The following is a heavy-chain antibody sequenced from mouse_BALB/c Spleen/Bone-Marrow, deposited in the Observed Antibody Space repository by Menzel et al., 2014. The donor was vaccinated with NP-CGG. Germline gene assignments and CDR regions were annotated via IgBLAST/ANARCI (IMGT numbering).Heavy chain of an antibody. CDR2: INPNNGGT. V-gene: IGHV1S81*02. Sequence: QVQLQQPGAELVKPGTSVKLSCKASGYTFTSHYIYWVKQRPGQGLKWIGEINPNNGGTNFNEKFESKATLTVDKSSSTAYMQLSSLTSEDSAVYYCTRLSLLRGYFDYWGQGTTLTVSS. CDR3: TRLSLLRGYFDY. CDR1: GYTFTSHY. D-gene: IGHD1-2*01. J-gene: IGHJ2*01.